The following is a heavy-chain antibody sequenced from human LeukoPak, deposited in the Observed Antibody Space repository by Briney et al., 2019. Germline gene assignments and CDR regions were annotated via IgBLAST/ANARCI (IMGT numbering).Heavy chain of an antibody. Sequence: GGSLRLSCAASGFTVGSNYMSWVRQAPGKGLEWVSVIYSGGSTYYADSVKGRFTISRDNSKNTLYLQMNSLRAEDTAVYYCARGHYDSSGYYYYFDYWGQGTLVTVSS. D-gene: IGHD3-22*01. CDR1: GFTVGSNY. CDR2: IYSGGST. CDR3: ARGHYDSSGYYYYFDY. V-gene: IGHV3-66*01. J-gene: IGHJ4*02.